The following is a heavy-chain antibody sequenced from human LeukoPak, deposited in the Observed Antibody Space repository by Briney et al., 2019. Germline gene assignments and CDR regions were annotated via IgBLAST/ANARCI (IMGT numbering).Heavy chain of an antibody. V-gene: IGHV1-8*01. J-gene: IGHJ3*02. CDR1: GYTFTSYD. D-gene: IGHD2-15*01. CDR3: ARRVVAHDAFDI. Sequence: ASVKVSCKASGYTFTSYDINWVRQATGQGLEWMGWMNPNSGNTGYAQKFQGRVTMTRNTSISTAYMELSSLRSEDTAVYYCARRVVAHDAFDIWGQGTMITVSS. CDR2: MNPNSGNT.